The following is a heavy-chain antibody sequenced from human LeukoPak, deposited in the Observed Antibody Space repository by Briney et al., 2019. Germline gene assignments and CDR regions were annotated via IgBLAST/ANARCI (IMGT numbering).Heavy chain of an antibody. CDR1: GCTFTSYD. CDR3: ARTYYDFWSGQDWFDP. CDR2: MNPNSGNT. D-gene: IGHD3-3*01. V-gene: IGHV1-8*01. J-gene: IGHJ5*02. Sequence: ASVKVSCKASGCTFTSYDINWVRQATGQGLEWMGWMNPNSGNTGYAQKFQGRVTMTRNTSISTAYMELSSLRSEDTAVYYCARTYYDFWSGQDWFDPWGQGTLVTVSS.